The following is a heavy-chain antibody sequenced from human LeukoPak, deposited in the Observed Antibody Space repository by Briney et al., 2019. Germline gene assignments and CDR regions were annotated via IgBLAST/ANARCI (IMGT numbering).Heavy chain of an antibody. Sequence: PGGSLRLSCAASGLTFSDYYMSWIRQAPGKGLEWVSYISSSSSYTNYADSVKGRFTISRDNAKNSLYLQMNSLRAEDTAVYYCAVDYYGSGSPPDCWGQGTLVTVSS. V-gene: IGHV3-11*06. D-gene: IGHD3-10*01. CDR1: GLTFSDYY. J-gene: IGHJ4*02. CDR3: AVDYYGSGSPPDC. CDR2: ISSSSSYT.